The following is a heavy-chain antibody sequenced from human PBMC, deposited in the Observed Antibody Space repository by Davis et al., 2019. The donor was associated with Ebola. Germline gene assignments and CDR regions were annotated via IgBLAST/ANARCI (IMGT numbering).Heavy chain of an antibody. Sequence: PGGSLRLSCSVSGGSISSHYWSWIQQPPGKGLEWIGHIDDKGSATYSPSLMSRVTISLEAPKKEISLKLTSVTAADTAVYYCASFSSTSYLGYSYSYYGVDVWGQGTTVTVSS. J-gene: IGHJ6*02. D-gene: IGHD2-2*01. CDR1: GGSISSHY. CDR3: ASFSSTSYLGYSYSYYGVDV. CDR2: IDDKGSA. V-gene: IGHV4-59*11.